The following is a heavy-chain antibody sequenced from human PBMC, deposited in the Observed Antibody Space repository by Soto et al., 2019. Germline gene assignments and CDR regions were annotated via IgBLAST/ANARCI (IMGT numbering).Heavy chain of an antibody. CDR2: TYYRSNWRH. Sequence: SQTLSLTCAISGDSVSSNTAAWNWIRSSPSRGLEWLGRTYYRSNWRHDYAVSVKSRITVNPDTSKNHFSLQLNSVTPDDTAVYYCARGVAGSGFDLWGQGTLVTVAS. CDR3: ARGVAGSGFDL. CDR1: GDSVSSNTAA. J-gene: IGHJ4*02. D-gene: IGHD6-19*01. V-gene: IGHV6-1*01.